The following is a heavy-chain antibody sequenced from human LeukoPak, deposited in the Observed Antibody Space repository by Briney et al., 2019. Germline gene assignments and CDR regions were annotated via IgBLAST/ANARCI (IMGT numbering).Heavy chain of an antibody. CDR1: GFTFSTYS. Sequence: GGSLRLSCAASGFTFSTYSMHWVRQAPGKGLEWVSHITSSTSAIYYADSLKGRFTISRDNARNSLYLQMNSLRAEDTAVYFCAREYYDTNSYYYGMDVWGQGTTVTVSS. CDR3: AREYYDTNSYYYGMDV. V-gene: IGHV3-48*04. CDR2: ITSSTSAI. J-gene: IGHJ6*02. D-gene: IGHD3-22*01.